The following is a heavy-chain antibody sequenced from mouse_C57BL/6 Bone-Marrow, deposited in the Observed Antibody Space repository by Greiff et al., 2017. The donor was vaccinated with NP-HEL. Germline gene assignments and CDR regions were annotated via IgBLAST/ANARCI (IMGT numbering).Heavy chain of an antibody. J-gene: IGHJ4*01. Sequence: EVMLVESGGGLVQPKGSLKLSCAASGFSFNTYAMNWVRQAPGKGLEWVARIRSKSNNYATYYADSVKDRFTISRDDSESMLYLQMNNLKTEDTAMYYCVLFITTVVGGYYYAMDYWGQGTSVTVSS. D-gene: IGHD1-1*01. V-gene: IGHV10-1*01. CDR1: GFSFNTYA. CDR2: IRSKSNNYAT. CDR3: VLFITTVVGGYYYAMDY.